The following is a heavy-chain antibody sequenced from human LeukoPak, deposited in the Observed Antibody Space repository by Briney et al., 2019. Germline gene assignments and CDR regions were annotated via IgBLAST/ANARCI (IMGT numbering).Heavy chain of an antibody. CDR3: TTDFILGYSYAPSSIDY. CDR2: IKSKTDGGTT. V-gene: IGHV3-15*01. J-gene: IGHJ4*02. CDR1: GFTFSGSA. Sequence: GGSLRPSCAASGFTFSGSAMHWVRQAPGKGLEWVGRIKSKTDGGTTDYAAPVKGRFTISRDDSKNTLYLQMNSLKTEDTAVYYCTTDFILGYSYAPSSIDYWGQGTLVTVSS. D-gene: IGHD5-18*01.